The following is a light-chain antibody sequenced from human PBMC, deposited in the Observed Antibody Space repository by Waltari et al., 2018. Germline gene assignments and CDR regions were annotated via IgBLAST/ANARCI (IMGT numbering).Light chain of an antibody. CDR2: GAS. Sequence: EIVLTQSPGTRSLSVGERATVSCRASESVSRALAWYQQKPGQAPRILIYGASTRATGIPDRFSGSGSGTDFSLTISRLEPDDFAVYYCQHYLRLPVTFGQGTTVEI. V-gene: IGKV3-20*01. CDR3: QHYLRLPVT. CDR1: ESVSRA. J-gene: IGKJ1*01.